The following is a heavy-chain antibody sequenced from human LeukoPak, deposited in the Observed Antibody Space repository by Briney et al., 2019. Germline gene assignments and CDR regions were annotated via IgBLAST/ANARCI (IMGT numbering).Heavy chain of an antibody. V-gene: IGHV3-21*04. J-gene: IGHJ1*01. CDR2: ISSSSSYI. CDR3: AKDSSGGWYPPPAEYFQH. Sequence: GGSLRLSCAASGFTFSSYSVNWVRQAPGKGLEWVSSISSSSSYIYYADSVKGRFTISRDNAKNSLYLQMNSLRAEDTAVYYCAKDSSGGWYPPPAEYFQHWGQGTLVTVSS. D-gene: IGHD6-19*01. CDR1: GFTFSSYS.